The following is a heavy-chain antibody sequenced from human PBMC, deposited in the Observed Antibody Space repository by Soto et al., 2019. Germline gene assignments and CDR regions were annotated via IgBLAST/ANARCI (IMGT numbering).Heavy chain of an antibody. CDR1: GYTFTSYY. Sequence: QVQLVQSGAEVKKPGASVKVSCKASGYTFTSYYMHWVRQAPGQGLEWMGIINPSGGSTSYAQKFQSRVTMIRDTSTSTVYMELSSLRSEDTAVYYCARVLLRHSFDYWGQGTLVTVSS. V-gene: IGHV1-46*01. D-gene: IGHD1-26*01. CDR2: INPSGGST. J-gene: IGHJ4*02. CDR3: ARVLLRHSFDY.